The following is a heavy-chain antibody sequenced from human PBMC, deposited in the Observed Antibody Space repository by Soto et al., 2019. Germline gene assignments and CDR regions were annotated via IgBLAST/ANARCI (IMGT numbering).Heavy chain of an antibody. CDR3: ARLLYCSGSSCHYYYYTMDV. V-gene: IGHV3-23*01. Sequence: EVQLLESGGGLVQPGGSLRLSCAASGFTFSSYAMSWVRQAPGKGLEWVSAISGSGGYTYYADSVKGRFTISRDNSKNTLYLQMNSLGAEDTAVYYCARLLYCSGSSCHYYYYTMDVWGQGTTVIVSS. CDR2: ISGSGGYT. D-gene: IGHD2-15*01. CDR1: GFTFSSYA. J-gene: IGHJ6*02.